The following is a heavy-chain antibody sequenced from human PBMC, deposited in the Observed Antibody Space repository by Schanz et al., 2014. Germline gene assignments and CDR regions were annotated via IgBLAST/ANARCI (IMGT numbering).Heavy chain of an antibody. J-gene: IGHJ5*02. CDR1: GDTLSSYG. CDR2: IIPNLGSA. Sequence: QVQLVQSGAEVKKPGSSVTVSCKASGDTLSSYGISWVRQAPGQGLEWMGRIIPNLGSANYAQKFQGRVTVTADKSTSTAYMEVSSLRSDVTAIYSCARGNTIFGVVILGWLDPWGQGTLVTVSS. D-gene: IGHD3-3*01. V-gene: IGHV1-69*04. CDR3: ARGNTIFGVVILGWLDP.